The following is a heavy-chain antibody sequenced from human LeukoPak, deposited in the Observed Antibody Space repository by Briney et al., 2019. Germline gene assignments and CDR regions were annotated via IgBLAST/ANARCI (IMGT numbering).Heavy chain of an antibody. V-gene: IGHV1-69*05. D-gene: IGHD3-22*01. CDR1: GGTFSSYA. CDR2: IIPIFGTA. Sequence: ASVKVSCKASGGTFSSYAISWVRQAPGQGLEWMGGIIPIFGTANYAQKLQGRVTITTDESTSTAYMELSSLRSEDTAVYYCARDPLPYYDSSGYRSYYYYMDVWGKGTTVTVSS. CDR3: ARDPLPYYDSSGYRSYYYYMDV. J-gene: IGHJ6*03.